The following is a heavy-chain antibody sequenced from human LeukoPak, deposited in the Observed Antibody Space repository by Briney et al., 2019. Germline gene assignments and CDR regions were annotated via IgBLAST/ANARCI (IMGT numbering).Heavy chain of an antibody. V-gene: IGHV4-34*01. CDR1: GSFSDHS. J-gene: IGHJ4*02. Sequence: SETLSLTCAVYGSFSDHSWSWVRQPPGKGLEWIGEIDEKRRTSYSPSLTSRVTMSVDTSKNQFSLKLSSVTAADTAVYYCARADDYGDYLFDYWGQGTLVTVSS. CDR2: IDEKRRT. D-gene: IGHD4-17*01. CDR3: ARADDYGDYLFDY.